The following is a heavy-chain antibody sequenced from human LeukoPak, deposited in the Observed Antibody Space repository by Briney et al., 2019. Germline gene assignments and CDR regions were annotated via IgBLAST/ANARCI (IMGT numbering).Heavy chain of an antibody. CDR1: GGSFSGYY. CDR3: ARYLKGWLQLRFYFDY. CDR2: INHSGST. D-gene: IGHD5-24*01. Sequence: SETLSLTCAVYGGSFSGYYWSWIRQPPGKGLEWIGEINHSGSTNYNPSLKSRVTISVDTSKNQFSLKLSSVTAADTAVYYCARYLKGWLQLRFYFDYWGQGALVTVSS. V-gene: IGHV4-34*01. J-gene: IGHJ4*02.